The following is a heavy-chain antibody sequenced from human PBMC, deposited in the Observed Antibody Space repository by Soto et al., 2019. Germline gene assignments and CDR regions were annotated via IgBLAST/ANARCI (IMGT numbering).Heavy chain of an antibody. D-gene: IGHD3-9*01. CDR2: ISGRGGST. CDR3: AKDPILTGYYFQH. CDR1: GFTFSSYA. J-gene: IGHJ1*01. V-gene: IGHV3-23*01. Sequence: GGSLRLSCAASGFTFSSYAMSWVRQAPGKGLEWVSAISGRGGSTYYADSVKGRFTISRDNSKNTPYLQMNSLRPEDAAVYYCAKDPILTGYYFQHWGQGTLVTVSS.